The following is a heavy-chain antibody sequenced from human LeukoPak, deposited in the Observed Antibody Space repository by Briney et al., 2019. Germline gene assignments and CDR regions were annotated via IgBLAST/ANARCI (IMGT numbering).Heavy chain of an antibody. D-gene: IGHD3-3*01. CDR3: AREDDFWSATDY. Sequence: PGGSLRLSCAASGFTFSSYAMHWVRQAPGKGLEWVAVISYGGSNKYYADSVKGRFTISRDNSKNTLYLQMNSLRAEDTAVYYCAREDDFWSATDYWGQGTLVTVSS. V-gene: IGHV3-30-3*01. CDR1: GFTFSSYA. J-gene: IGHJ4*02. CDR2: ISYGGSNK.